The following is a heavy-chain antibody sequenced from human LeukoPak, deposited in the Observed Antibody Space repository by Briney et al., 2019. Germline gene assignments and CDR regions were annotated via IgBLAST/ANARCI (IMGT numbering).Heavy chain of an antibody. J-gene: IGHJ4*02. D-gene: IGHD2-15*01. CDR1: GFTFSSYA. Sequence: GGSLTLSCAASGFTFSSYAMSWVRQAPGKGLEWVAAISGSGGSTYYADSVKGRFTISRDNSKDTLYLQMNSLRAEDTAVYYCAKDRWQTGMGYYFDYWGQGTLVTVSS. CDR2: ISGSGGST. CDR3: AKDRWQTGMGYYFDY. V-gene: IGHV3-23*01.